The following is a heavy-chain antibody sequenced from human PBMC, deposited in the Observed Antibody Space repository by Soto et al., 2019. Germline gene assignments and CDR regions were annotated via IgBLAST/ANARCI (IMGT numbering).Heavy chain of an antibody. D-gene: IGHD6-13*01. CDR2: IIPIFGTA. V-gene: IGHV1-69*13. J-gene: IGHJ6*02. CDR3: AKAAAGTRLVYYYGMDV. CDR1: GGTFSSYA. Sequence: SVKVSCKASGGTFSSYAISWVRQAPGQGLEWMGGIIPIFGTANYAQKFQGRVTITADESTSTAYMELSSLRSEDTAVYYCAKAAAGTRLVYYYGMDVWGQGTTVTVSS.